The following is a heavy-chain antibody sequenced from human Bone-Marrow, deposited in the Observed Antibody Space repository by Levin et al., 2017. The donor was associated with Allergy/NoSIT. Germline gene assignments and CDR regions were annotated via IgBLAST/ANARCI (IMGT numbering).Heavy chain of an antibody. J-gene: IGHJ3*02. CDR2: IKNDGSST. V-gene: IGHV3-74*01. D-gene: IGHD2-2*01. CDR1: GFTFSSYW. CDR3: ARDRNFKCSRTTCYVAFDI. Sequence: RTGGSLRLSCAASGFTFSSYWMHWVRQAPGKGLVWVSRIKNDGSSTNYGDPVKGRFTISRDNAKNTVYLQMNSLRAEDTAVYYCARDRNFKCSRTTCYVAFDIWGQGTMVTVSS.